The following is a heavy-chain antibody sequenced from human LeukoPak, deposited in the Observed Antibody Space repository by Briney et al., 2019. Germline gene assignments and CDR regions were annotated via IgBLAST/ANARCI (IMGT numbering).Heavy chain of an antibody. J-gene: IGHJ4*02. CDR2: INPNSGGT. CDR3: ARDLYDSSGYYGDY. V-gene: IGHV1-2*02. Sequence: GASVKVSCKASGYTFTGYYMHWVRQAPGQGLEWMGWINPNSGGTNYAQKFQGGVTMTRDTSISTAYMELSRLRSDDTAVYYCARDLYDSSGYYGDYWGQGTLVTVSS. CDR1: GYTFTGYY. D-gene: IGHD3-22*01.